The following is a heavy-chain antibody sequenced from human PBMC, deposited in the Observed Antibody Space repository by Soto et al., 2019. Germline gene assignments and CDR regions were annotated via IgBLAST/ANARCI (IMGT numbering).Heavy chain of an antibody. Sequence: GGSLRLSCAASGFTFSSYAMSWVRQAPGKGLEWVSAISGSGGSTYYADSVKGRFTISRDNSKNTLYLQMNSLRAEDTAVYYRAKDPYYYYYMDVWGKGTTVTVSS. CDR2: ISGSGGST. CDR3: AKDPYYYYYMDV. V-gene: IGHV3-23*01. CDR1: GFTFSSYA. J-gene: IGHJ6*03.